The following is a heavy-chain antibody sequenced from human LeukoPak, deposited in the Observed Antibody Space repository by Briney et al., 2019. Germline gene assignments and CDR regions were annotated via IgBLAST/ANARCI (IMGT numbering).Heavy chain of an antibody. J-gene: IGHJ4*02. Sequence: GASVKVSCKASGYTFIDYAMHWVRQAPRQRLECMGWINAGNGNTKYSQKFQGRVIITRDTSATIAYMELSRLRSEDTAVYYCTRGIEASSGWYVIDYWGQGTLVIVSS. CDR3: TRGIEASSGWYVIDY. D-gene: IGHD6-19*01. CDR2: INAGNGNT. CDR1: GYTFIDYA. V-gene: IGHV1-3*01.